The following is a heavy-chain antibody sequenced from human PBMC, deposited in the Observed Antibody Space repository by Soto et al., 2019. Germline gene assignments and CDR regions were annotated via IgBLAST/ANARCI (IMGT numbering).Heavy chain of an antibody. CDR1: GYTFTGHY. V-gene: IGHV1-2*02. CDR3: ARGKGMEENYYYYGMDV. Sequence: ASVKVSCKASGYTFTGHYMHWVRQAPGQGLEWMGWINPNSVGTNYAQKFQGRVTMTRDTSISTAYMELSRLRSEDTAVYYCARGKGMEENYYYYGMDVWGQGTTVTVSS. CDR2: INPNSVGT. J-gene: IGHJ6*02. D-gene: IGHD1-1*01.